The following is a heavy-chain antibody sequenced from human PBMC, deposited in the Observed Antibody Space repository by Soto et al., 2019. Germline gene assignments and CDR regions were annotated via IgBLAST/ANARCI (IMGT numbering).Heavy chain of an antibody. J-gene: IGHJ6*02. CDR1: GFTFSSSG. Sequence: QVQLVESGGGVVQPGRSLRLSCAASGFTFSSSGMHWVRQAPGKGLEWVAVISYDGSNKYYADSVKGRFTISRDNSKNTLYLQMNSLRAEDTAVYYFAEDMRFLEWSWGTYYYDGMDVWGQGTTVTVSS. V-gene: IGHV3-30*18. CDR2: ISYDGSNK. D-gene: IGHD3-3*01. CDR3: AEDMRFLEWSWGTYYYDGMDV.